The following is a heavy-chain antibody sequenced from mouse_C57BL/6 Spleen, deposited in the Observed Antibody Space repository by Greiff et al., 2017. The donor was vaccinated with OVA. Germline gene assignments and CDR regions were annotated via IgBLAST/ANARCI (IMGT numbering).Heavy chain of an antibody. CDR1: GYTFTSYW. V-gene: IGHV1-64*01. D-gene: IGHD4-1*01. CDR2: IHPNSGST. CDR3: ARLGRYYFDD. Sequence: VQLQQPGAELVKPGASVTLSCKASGYTFTSYWMHWVKQRPGQGLEWIGMIHPNSGSTNYNEKFKSKATLTVDKSSSTAYMQLSSLTSEDSAVXYGARLGRYYFDDWGKGTTLTVSS. J-gene: IGHJ2*01.